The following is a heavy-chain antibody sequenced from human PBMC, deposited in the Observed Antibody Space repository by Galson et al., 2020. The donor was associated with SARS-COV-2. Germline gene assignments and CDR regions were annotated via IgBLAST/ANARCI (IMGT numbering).Heavy chain of an antibody. Sequence: ETSETLSLTCTVSGGSISGYHWSWIRQPPGKGLEWIGYVYYTGVTTYNPSLKSRVTMSVDTSKNQFSLKLSSVTAADTAVYYCARHKLTASNAFEYWGQGTLVTVSS. V-gene: IGHV4-59*08. D-gene: IGHD2-21*02. J-gene: IGHJ4*02. CDR2: VYYTGVT. CDR1: GGSISGYH. CDR3: ARHKLTASNAFEY.